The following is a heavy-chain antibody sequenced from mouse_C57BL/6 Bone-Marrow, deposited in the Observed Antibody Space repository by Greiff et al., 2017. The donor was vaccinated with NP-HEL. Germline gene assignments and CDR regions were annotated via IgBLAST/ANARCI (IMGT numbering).Heavy chain of an antibody. CDR2: IRNKANNHAT. V-gene: IGHV6-6*01. J-gene: IGHJ3*01. D-gene: IGHD2-3*01. CDR1: GFTFSDAW. CDR3: TRPYDGYYGGFAY. Sequence: EVMLVESGGGLVQPGGSMKLSCAASGFTFSDAWMDWVRQSPEKGLEWVAEIRNKANNHATYYAESVKGRFTISRDDSKSSVYLQMNSLRAEDTGIYYCTRPYDGYYGGFAYWGQGTLVTVSA.